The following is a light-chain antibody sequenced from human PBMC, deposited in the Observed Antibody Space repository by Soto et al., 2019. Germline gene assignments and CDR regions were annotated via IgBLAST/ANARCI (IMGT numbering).Light chain of an antibody. V-gene: IGLV2-11*01. J-gene: IGLJ2*01. CDR2: DVT. CDR3: CSYAGSYTSVV. CDR1: SSDVGGYNY. Sequence: QSVLTQPRSVSGSPGQSVTLSCTGTSSDVGGYNYVSWYQQHPGKAPKLIIYDVTKRPSGVPDRFSGSKSGNTASLTISGLLAEDWADYHCCSYAGSYTSVVFGGGTKLTVL.